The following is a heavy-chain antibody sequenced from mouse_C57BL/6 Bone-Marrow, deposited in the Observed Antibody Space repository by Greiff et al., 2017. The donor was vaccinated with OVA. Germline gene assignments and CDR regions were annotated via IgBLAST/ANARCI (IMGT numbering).Heavy chain of an antibody. D-gene: IGHD2-5*01. V-gene: IGHV1-15*01. CDR2: IDPETGGT. J-gene: IGHJ4*01. CDR1: GYTFTDYE. Sequence: QVHVKQSGAELVRPGASVTLSCKASGYTFTDYEMHWVKQTPVHGLEWIGAIDPETGGTDYNQKFKGKAILTADKSYSTAYMELSSLTSEYSAVYFCTRGSSNYYSMDYWGQGTTVTVSS. CDR3: TRGSSNYYSMDY.